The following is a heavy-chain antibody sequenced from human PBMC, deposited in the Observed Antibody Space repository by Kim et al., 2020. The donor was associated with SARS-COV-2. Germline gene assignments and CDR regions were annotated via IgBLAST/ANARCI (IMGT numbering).Heavy chain of an antibody. CDR3: ARDAGASPWDY. Sequence: GGSLRLSCAASGFTFSHYAMHWVRQAPGKGLEWMAVIWSDGSNDNYADSVKGRFTISRDNSKNTLYLQMNSLRVEDTALYYCARDAGASPWDYWGQGTLVTVSS. V-gene: IGHV3-33*01. CDR1: GFTFSHYA. CDR2: IWSDGSND. J-gene: IGHJ4*02.